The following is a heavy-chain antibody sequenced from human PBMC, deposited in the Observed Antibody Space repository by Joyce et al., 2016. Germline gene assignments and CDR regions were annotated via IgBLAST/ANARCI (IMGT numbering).Heavy chain of an antibody. CDR2: ISSSGSTT. V-gene: IGHV3-11*04. CDR1: GFIFTDYY. CDR3: AAWHGLRHDGFDV. J-gene: IGHJ3*01. Sequence: QVQLVESGGGLVKPGGSLSFSCTASGFIFTDYYMGCVRQPPGKGLECVSCISSSGSTTYYANSVRGRFTGSRDNARNSLSLQMDRLRVEDTAFYYCAAWHGLRHDGFDVWGQGALVAVPS. D-gene: IGHD4-17*01.